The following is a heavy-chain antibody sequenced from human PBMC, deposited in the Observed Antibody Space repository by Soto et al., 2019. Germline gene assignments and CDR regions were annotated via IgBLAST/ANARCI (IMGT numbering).Heavy chain of an antibody. CDR2: IATYNSNK. CDR3: ARVLRGVVNWFDP. CDR1: GDTFTNFG. J-gene: IGHJ5*02. V-gene: IGHV1-18*01. Sequence: HLVQSGPEVKKPGASVTVSCKTSGDTFTNFGFSWVRQAPGQGLEWMGWIATYNSNKNYAQKFQGRLTLTTDTSTSTGYMELKSLEYDDTAVYYCARVLRGVVNWFDPWGQGTLVTVSS. D-gene: IGHD3-10*01.